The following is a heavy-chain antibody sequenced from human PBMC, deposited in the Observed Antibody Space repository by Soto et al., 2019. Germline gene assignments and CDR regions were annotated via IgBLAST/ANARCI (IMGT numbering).Heavy chain of an antibody. V-gene: IGHV1-69*01. J-gene: IGHJ6*02. CDR1: GGTFSSYT. Sequence: QVQLVQSGAEVKMPGSSVKVSCKAPGGTFSSYTISWVRQAPGQGLEWMGGIIPISGTANYAQKFQGRVTITADESTSTAYMELSSLRSEDTAVYYCARSQGSSTSLEIYYYYYYGMDVWGQGTTVTVSS. CDR3: ARSQGSSTSLEIYYYYYYGMDV. CDR2: IIPISGTA. D-gene: IGHD2-2*01.